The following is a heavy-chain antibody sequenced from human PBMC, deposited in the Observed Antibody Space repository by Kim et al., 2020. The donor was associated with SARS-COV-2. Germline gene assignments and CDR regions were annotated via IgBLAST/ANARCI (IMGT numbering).Heavy chain of an antibody. V-gene: IGHV4-31*03. Sequence: SETLSLTCTVSCGSISSGGYYCSWIRQHPGKGLEWIGYIYYSCSTFYNPSLKSRVTISVDTSKNQFSLKLRSVTAADTAVYYCARMSVLRYFDWLFGGAYSDYWGQGTLVTVSS. CDR3: ARMSVLRYFDWLFGGAYSDY. CDR2: IYYSCST. CDR1: CGSISSGGYY. J-gene: IGHJ4*02. D-gene: IGHD3-9*01.